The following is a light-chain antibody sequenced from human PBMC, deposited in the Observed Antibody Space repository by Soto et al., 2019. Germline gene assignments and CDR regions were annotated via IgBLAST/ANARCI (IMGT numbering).Light chain of an antibody. CDR3: QQRNAWPWT. V-gene: IGKV3-11*01. CDR2: DGS. J-gene: IGKJ1*01. CDR1: QSVSRY. Sequence: EIVLTQSPATLSLSPGERATLSCRASQSVSRYLAWYQQKPGQAPRLLIYDGSNRAAGIPARFSGSGSGTDFTLTINSLEPEDFSVYYCQQRNAWPWTVGQGTKVEIK.